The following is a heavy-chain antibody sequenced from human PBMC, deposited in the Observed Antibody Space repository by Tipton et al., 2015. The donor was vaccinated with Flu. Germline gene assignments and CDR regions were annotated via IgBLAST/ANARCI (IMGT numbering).Heavy chain of an antibody. CDR3: ARQGMPGLDV. CDR1: GGSLSSFY. D-gene: IGHD2-2*01. J-gene: IGHJ6*02. V-gene: IGHV4-4*07. Sequence: LRLSCTVSGGSLSSFYWTWIRQPAGKGLEWIGRIYSSGITKYNPSLKSRVTMSVDTSKNQFSLSLSSVTAADTALYYCARQGMPGLDVWGQGTTVTVSS. CDR2: IYSSGIT.